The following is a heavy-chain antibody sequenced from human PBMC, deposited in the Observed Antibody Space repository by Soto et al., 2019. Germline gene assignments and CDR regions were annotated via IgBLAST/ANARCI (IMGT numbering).Heavy chain of an antibody. CDR2: MNPNSGNT. D-gene: IGHD3-3*01. Sequence: QVQLVQSGAEVKKPGASVKVSCKASGYTFTSYDINWVRQATGQGLEWMGWMNPNSGNTGYAHKYQGRVTMTRNTSIIAAYMELSSLRSEDTAVYYCARPTSGSYYYGMDVWGQGTAVTVSS. J-gene: IGHJ6*02. CDR3: ARPTSGSYYYGMDV. V-gene: IGHV1-8*01. CDR1: GYTFTSYD.